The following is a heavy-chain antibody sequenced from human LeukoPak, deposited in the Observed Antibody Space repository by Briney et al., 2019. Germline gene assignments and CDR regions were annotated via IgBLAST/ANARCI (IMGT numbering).Heavy chain of an antibody. CDR2: IYFSGST. CDR3: ASLSIVGATRAPN. D-gene: IGHD1-26*01. CDR1: GGSISSTSYY. Sequence: SETLSLTCTVSGGSISSTSYYWGWIRQPPGKGLEWIGNIYFSGSTYYNPSVKSRITMSVDTSKNQFSLRLTSVTAADTAVYYCASLSIVGATRAPNWGQGTLVTVSS. J-gene: IGHJ4*02. V-gene: IGHV4-39*01.